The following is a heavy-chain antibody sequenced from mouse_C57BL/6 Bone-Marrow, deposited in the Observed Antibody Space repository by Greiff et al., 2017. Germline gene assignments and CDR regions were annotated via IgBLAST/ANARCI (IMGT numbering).Heavy chain of an antibody. D-gene: IGHD1-2*01. CDR2: INPSSGYT. Sequence: QVQLQQSGAELAKPGASVKLSCKASGYTFTSYWMHWVKQRPGQGLEWIGYINPSSGYTKYNQKFKDKATLTANKSSSTAYMQLSSLTYEDSAVYYCARSVLRQYFDVWGTGTTVTVSS. CDR3: ARSVLRQYFDV. J-gene: IGHJ1*03. CDR1: GYTFTSYW. V-gene: IGHV1-7*01.